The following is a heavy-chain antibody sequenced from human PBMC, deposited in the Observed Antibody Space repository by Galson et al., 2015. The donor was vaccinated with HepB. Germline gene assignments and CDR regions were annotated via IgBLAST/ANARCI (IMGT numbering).Heavy chain of an antibody. V-gene: IGHV3-7*03. J-gene: IGHJ4*02. CDR2: IKQDGSEK. D-gene: IGHD5-12*01. CDR3: ARDERHSGYDYRADYLDY. CDR1: GFTFSSYW. Sequence: SLRLSCAASGFTFSSYWMSWVRQAPGKGLEWVANIKQDGSEKYYVDSVKGRFTISRDNAKNSLYLQMNSLRAEDTAVYYCARDERHSGYDYRADYLDYWGQGTLVTVSS.